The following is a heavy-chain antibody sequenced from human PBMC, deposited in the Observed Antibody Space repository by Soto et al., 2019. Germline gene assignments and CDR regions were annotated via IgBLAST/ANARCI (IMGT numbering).Heavy chain of an antibody. J-gene: IGHJ3*02. Sequence: GASVKVSCKASGYTFTSYDINWVRQATGQGLEWMGWMNPNSGNTGYAQKFQGRVTMTRNTSISTAYMELSSLRSKDTAVYYCARDRDGYNRNAFGIWGQGTMVTVSS. CDR2: MNPNSGNT. V-gene: IGHV1-8*01. D-gene: IGHD1-1*01. CDR3: ARDRDGYNRNAFGI. CDR1: GYTFTSYD.